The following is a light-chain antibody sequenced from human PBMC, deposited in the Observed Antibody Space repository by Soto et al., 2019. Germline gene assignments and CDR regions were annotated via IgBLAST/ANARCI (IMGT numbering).Light chain of an antibody. J-gene: IGKJ4*01. CDR1: QSVSSSY. V-gene: IGKV3D-20*02. CDR2: GTS. Sequence: EIVLTQSPGTLSLSPGERATLSCRASQSVSSSYLGWYQQKPGQAPRLLIYGTSSRATGIPDRFSGSGSGTDFTLTISRLEPEDFAVYYCQQRNTWPPPTFGGGTRVEI. CDR3: QQRNTWPPPT.